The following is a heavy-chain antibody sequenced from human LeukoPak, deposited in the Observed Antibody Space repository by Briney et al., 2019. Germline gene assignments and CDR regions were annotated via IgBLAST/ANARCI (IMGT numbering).Heavy chain of an antibody. Sequence: SETLSLTCAVYGGSFSGYYWSWIRQPPGKGLEWIGEINHSGSTNYNPSLRSRVTISVDTSKNQFSLKLSSVPAADTAVYYCARGVGGPVPTMTVNWFDPWGQGTLVTVSS. V-gene: IGHV4-34*01. J-gene: IGHJ5*02. CDR2: INHSGST. D-gene: IGHD3-22*01. CDR3: ARGVGGPVPTMTVNWFDP. CDR1: GGSFSGYY.